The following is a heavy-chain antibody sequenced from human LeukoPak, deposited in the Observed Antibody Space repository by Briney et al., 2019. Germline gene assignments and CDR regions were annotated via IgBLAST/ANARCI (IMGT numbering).Heavy chain of an antibody. Sequence: GASVKVSCKASGYTFTSYYMHWVRQAPGQGLEWMGIINPSCGSTSYAQKFQGRVTMTRDTSTSTVYMELSSLRSEDTAVYYCARESVRLDHLYDYGEHRDHGHFDYWGQGTLVTVSS. CDR3: ARESVRLDHLYDYGEHRDHGHFDY. J-gene: IGHJ4*02. CDR1: GYTFTSYY. CDR2: INPSCGST. V-gene: IGHV1-46*01. D-gene: IGHD4-17*01.